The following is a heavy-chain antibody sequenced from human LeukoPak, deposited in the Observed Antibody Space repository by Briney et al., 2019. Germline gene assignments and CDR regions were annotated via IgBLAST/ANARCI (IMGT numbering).Heavy chain of an antibody. CDR1: GGSISSGSYY. D-gene: IGHD3-10*01. J-gene: IGHJ5*02. CDR2: IYTSGST. Sequence: SETLSLTCTVSGGSISSGSYYWSWIRQPAGKGLEWIGRIYTSGSTNYNPSLKSRVTISVDTSKNQFSLKLSSVTAADTAVYYCARGVTMVRGVPNWFDPWGQGTLVTVSS. V-gene: IGHV4-61*02. CDR3: ARGVTMVRGVPNWFDP.